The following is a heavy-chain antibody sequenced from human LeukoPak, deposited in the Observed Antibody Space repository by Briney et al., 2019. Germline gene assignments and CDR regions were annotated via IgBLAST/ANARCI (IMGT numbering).Heavy chain of an antibody. CDR2: IYYSGST. J-gene: IGHJ2*01. CDR1: GVPISSYY. Sequence: SETLSLTCTVSGVPISSYYWSWIRQPPGKGLEWIGYIYYSGSTSYNPSLKSRVTISVDTSKNQFSLKLSSVTAADTAVYYCARWDTIADLWGRGTLVTVSS. CDR3: ARWDTIADL. V-gene: IGHV4-59*08. D-gene: IGHD3-9*01.